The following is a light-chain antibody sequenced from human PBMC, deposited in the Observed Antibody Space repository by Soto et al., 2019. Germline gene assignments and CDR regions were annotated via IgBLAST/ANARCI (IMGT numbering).Light chain of an antibody. CDR2: GAS. J-gene: IGKJ4*01. Sequence: EIVLTQSPGTLSLSPGERATLSCRASQSVYKNFLAWYQQKPGQAPRLLINGASNRATGIPDRFSGSGSGTYFPLTIAILEPEDFALYFCQQSCSSPPTFGGRTKVAIK. V-gene: IGKV3-20*01. CDR1: QSVYKNF. CDR3: QQSCSSPPT.